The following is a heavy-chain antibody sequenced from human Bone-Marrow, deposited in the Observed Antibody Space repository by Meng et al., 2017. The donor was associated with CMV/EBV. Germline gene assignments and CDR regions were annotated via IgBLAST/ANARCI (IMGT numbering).Heavy chain of an antibody. CDR2: MSYDRILGTFK. CDR3: AREGPVRGQGAFDI. Sequence: LSLTCAASGFTFSSHNMHWIRQAPGEGLEWVAVMSYDRILGTFKYHADSVQGRFSISRDNSMNTLSLQMNSLRPEDTALYYCAREGPVRGQGAFDIWGQGTMVTVSS. CDR1: GFTFSSHN. D-gene: IGHD3-10*01. J-gene: IGHJ3*02. V-gene: IGHV3-30*04.